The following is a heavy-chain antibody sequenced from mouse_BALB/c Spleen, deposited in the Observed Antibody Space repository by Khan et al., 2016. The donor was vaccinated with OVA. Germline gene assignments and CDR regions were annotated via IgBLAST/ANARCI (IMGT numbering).Heavy chain of an antibody. CDR2: ISPSGST. Sequence: EVKLEESGPGLVKPSQSLSLTCTVTGYSITSDYAWNWIRQFPGNKLEWMGYISPSGSTNYNPALKSRISITRDTSKNQFFLQLNSVTTEDTATYYCARDGSRYNYAMDYWGQGTSVTVSS. CDR1: GYSITSDYA. V-gene: IGHV3-2*02. J-gene: IGHJ4*01. D-gene: IGHD2-3*01. CDR3: ARDGSRYNYAMDY.